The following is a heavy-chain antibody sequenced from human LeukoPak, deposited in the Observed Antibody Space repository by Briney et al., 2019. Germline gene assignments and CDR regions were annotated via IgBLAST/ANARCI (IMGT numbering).Heavy chain of an antibody. J-gene: IGHJ1*01. CDR2: ISAYNGNT. D-gene: IGHD1-26*01. CDR1: GYTFTSYG. CDR3: ARETYSGSYEYFQH. Sequence: ASVKVSCKASGYTFTSYGISWVRQAPGQGVEWMGWISAYNGNTNYAQKLQGRVTMTTDRSTSTAYMELRSLRSDDTAVYYCARETYSGSYEYFQHWGQGTLVTVSS. V-gene: IGHV1-18*01.